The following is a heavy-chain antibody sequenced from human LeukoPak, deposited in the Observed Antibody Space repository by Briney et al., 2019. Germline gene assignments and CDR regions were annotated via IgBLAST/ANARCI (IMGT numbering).Heavy chain of an antibody. CDR3: AKDFYGDYGLFDY. J-gene: IGHJ4*02. Sequence: GGSLRLSXAASGFTFSSYGMHWVRQAPGKGLEWVAVIWYDGSNKYYADSVKGRFTISRDNSKNTLYLQMNSLRAEDTAVYYCAKDFYGDYGLFDYWGQGTLVTVSS. CDR1: GFTFSSYG. V-gene: IGHV3-33*06. CDR2: IWYDGSNK. D-gene: IGHD4-17*01.